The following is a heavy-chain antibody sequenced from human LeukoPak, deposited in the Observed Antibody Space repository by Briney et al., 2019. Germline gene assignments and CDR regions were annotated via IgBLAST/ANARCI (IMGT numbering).Heavy chain of an antibody. CDR3: ARGRNYYDSSGYYFDY. CDR2: IWYDGSNK. V-gene: IGHV3-33*01. D-gene: IGHD3-22*01. Sequence: PGGSLRLSCAASGFTFSSYGMHWVRLAPGKGLEWVAVIWYDGSNKYYADSVKGRFTISRDNSKNTLYLQMNGLRAEDTAVYYCARGRNYYDSSGYYFDYWGQGTLVTVSS. CDR1: GFTFSSYG. J-gene: IGHJ4*02.